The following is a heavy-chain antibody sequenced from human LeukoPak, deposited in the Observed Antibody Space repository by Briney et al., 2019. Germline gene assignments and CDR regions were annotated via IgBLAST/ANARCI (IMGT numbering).Heavy chain of an antibody. CDR3: AKGAGPPWFDP. J-gene: IGHJ5*02. V-gene: IGHV4-34*01. Sequence: SETLSLTCAVYGGYYWSWIRQPPGKGLEWIGEINPSGITNYNPSLKSRVTISVDTSKNQFSMKLSSVTAADTAVYYCAKGAGPPWFDPWGQGTLVTVSS. D-gene: IGHD6-19*01. CDR2: INPSGIT. CDR1: GGYY.